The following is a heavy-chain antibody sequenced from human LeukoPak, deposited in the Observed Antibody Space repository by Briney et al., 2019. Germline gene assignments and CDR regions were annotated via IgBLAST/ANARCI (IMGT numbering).Heavy chain of an antibody. Sequence: SETLSLTCTVSGGSISSYYWSWIRQPPGKGLEWIGYIYYSGSTNYNPSLKSRVTISVDTSKNQFSLKLSSVTAADTAMYYCARVGARLDYWGQGTLVTVSS. V-gene: IGHV4-59*01. J-gene: IGHJ4*02. CDR2: IYYSGST. D-gene: IGHD1-26*01. CDR1: GGSISSYY. CDR3: ARVGARLDY.